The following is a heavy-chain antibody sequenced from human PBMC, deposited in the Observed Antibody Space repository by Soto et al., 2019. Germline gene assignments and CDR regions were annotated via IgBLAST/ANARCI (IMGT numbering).Heavy chain of an antibody. CDR1: GGTFSSYA. J-gene: IGHJ6*02. Sequence: QVQLVQSGAEVKKPGSSVKVSCKASGGTFSSYAISWVRQAPGQGLEWMGGIIPIFGTANYARKFQGRVTITADESTSTAYMELGSLRSEDTAVYYCAREAGYCSSTSCYRSHDRVFGYYYYGMDVWGQGTTVTVSS. CDR2: IIPIFGTA. V-gene: IGHV1-69*01. D-gene: IGHD2-2*02. CDR3: AREAGYCSSTSCYRSHDRVFGYYYYGMDV.